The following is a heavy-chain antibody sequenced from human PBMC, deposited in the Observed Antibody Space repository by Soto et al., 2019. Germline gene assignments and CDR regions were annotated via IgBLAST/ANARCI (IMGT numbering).Heavy chain of an antibody. CDR3: ARVDGDRVGTINGVFDD. CDR1: GYTFTSYG. D-gene: IGHD5-12*01. Sequence: GASVKVSCKASGYTFTSYGISWVRQAPGQGREWMGWISAYNGNTNYAQKLQGRVTMTTDTSTSTPYMELRSLRSDDTDEYYCARVDGDRVGTINGVFDDGGQGTL. J-gene: IGHJ1*01. CDR2: ISAYNGNT. V-gene: IGHV1-18*01.